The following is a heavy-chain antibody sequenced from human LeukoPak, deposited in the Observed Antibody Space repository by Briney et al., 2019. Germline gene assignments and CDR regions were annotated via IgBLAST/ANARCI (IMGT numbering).Heavy chain of an antibody. D-gene: IGHD1-26*01. J-gene: IGHJ5*02. CDR3: ALMPPGIVGAAGWFDP. V-gene: IGHV4-59*12. CDR2: IHYSGNT. CDR1: GGSISSYY. Sequence: SETLSLTCTVSGGSISSYYWSWIRQPPGKGLEWIGYIHYSGNTNYNPSLKSRVTISLVTSKNQFSLKLSSVTAADTAVYYCALMPPGIVGAAGWFDPWGQGTLVTVSS.